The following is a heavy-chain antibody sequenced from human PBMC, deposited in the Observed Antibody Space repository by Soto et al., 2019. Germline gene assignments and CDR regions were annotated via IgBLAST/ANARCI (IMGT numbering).Heavy chain of an antibody. Sequence: QVQLQESGPGLVKPSETLSLTCTVSGGSISSYYWSWIRQPPGKGLEWIGYIYYSGSTNYNPSPKSRATISVDTSNNPFSLKLSSVTAADTAVYYCARRGCSSTSCYEDWGQGTLVTVS. CDR2: IYYSGST. D-gene: IGHD2-2*01. J-gene: IGHJ4*02. CDR3: ARRGCSSTSCYED. CDR1: GGSISSYY. V-gene: IGHV4-59*08.